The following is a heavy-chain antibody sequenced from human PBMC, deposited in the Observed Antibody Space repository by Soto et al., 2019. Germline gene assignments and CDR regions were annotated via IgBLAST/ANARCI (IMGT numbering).Heavy chain of an antibody. CDR3: AKAGPNSHGRNYFDH. CDR1: GFTFSRYA. CDR2: ISDTGGNT. Sequence: EVQLLESGGGLVQPGGSLRLSCAASGFTFSRYATSWVRQAPGNGLEWISSISDTGGNTYYADSMKGRFTISRDNSKNTLYLQMNSLRAEDTAVYYCAKAGPNSHGRNYFDHWGQGTLVTVSS. D-gene: IGHD1-7*01. V-gene: IGHV3-23*01. J-gene: IGHJ4*02.